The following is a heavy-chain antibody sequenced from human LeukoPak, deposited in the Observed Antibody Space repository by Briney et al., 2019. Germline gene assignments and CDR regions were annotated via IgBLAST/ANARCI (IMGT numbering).Heavy chain of an antibody. CDR2: IRIKSNNYAT. CDR3: SRPKSPAG. V-gene: IGHV3-73*01. Sequence: GGSLRLSCAASGFTFGDSAIHWVRQASGKGLEWVGRIRIKSNNYATAYVASVQGRFTISRDDSKNTAYLQMNSLKTEDTAVYYCSRPKSPAGWGQGTLVTVSS. J-gene: IGHJ4*02. CDR1: GFTFGDSA.